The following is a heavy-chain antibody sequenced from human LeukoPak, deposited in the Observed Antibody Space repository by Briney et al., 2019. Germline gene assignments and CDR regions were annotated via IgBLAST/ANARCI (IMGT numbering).Heavy chain of an antibody. CDR2: INPTSGAT. J-gene: IGHJ3*01. V-gene: IGHV1-2*02. CDR3: AREFRTTTWSFDAFDL. D-gene: IGHD1/OR15-1a*01. CDR1: GYTFTDYY. Sequence: GASVKVSCKSSGYTFTDYYMHWVRQAPGQGLDWVGWINPTSGATNYAQKFQGRVTMTRDTSNNTSYMELSRLRSDDTAVYYCAREFRTTTWSFDAFDLWGQGRMVTVSS.